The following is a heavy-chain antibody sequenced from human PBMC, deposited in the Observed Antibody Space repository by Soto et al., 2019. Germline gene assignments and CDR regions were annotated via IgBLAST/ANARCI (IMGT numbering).Heavy chain of an antibody. J-gene: IGHJ5*02. CDR1: GFTFSSYA. V-gene: IGHV3-23*01. CDR2: ISGSGGST. Sequence: PGGSLRLSCAASGFTFSSYAMSWVRQAPAKGLEWVSAISGSGGSTYYADSVKGRFTISRDNSKNTLYLQVNSLRAEDTAVYYCAKATAAAGTSSWFDPWGQGTLVTVSS. D-gene: IGHD6-13*01. CDR3: AKATAAAGTSSWFDP.